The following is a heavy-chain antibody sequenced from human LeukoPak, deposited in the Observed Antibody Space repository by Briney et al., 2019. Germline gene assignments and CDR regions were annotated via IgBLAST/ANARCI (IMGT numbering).Heavy chain of an antibody. J-gene: IGHJ6*02. CDR3: VNPGWYYDSSGYSYYYGMDV. Sequence: PGGSLRLSCSASVFTFSRYGMHWVRQAPGKGMEYVSAIVSNGDSTYYADSVKGRFTISRDNAKNTLYLQMSSLRPDDTAVYYCVNPGWYYDSSGYSYYYGMDVWGQGTTVTVSS. D-gene: IGHD3-22*01. V-gene: IGHV3-64D*09. CDR1: VFTFSRYG. CDR2: IVSNGDST.